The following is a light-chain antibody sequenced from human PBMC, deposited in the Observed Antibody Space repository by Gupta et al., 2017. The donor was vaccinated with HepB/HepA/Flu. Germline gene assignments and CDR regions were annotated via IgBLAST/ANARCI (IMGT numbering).Light chain of an antibody. CDR2: GAS. CDR1: QSVSSN. J-gene: IGKJ4*01. CDR3: QQYNNWPPS. V-gene: IGKV3-15*01. Sequence: EIVMTQSPATLSVSPGERATLSCRASQSVSSNLAWYQQKPGQAPRLLIYGASTSATAIPARFSGSGSGTEFTLTISSLQSEDFAVYYCQQYNNWPPSFGGGTKVEIK.